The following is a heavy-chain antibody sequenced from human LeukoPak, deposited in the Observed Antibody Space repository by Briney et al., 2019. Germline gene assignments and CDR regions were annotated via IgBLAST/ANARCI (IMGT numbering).Heavy chain of an antibody. J-gene: IGHJ3*02. D-gene: IGHD3-3*01. CDR2: ISYDGSNK. CDR1: GFTFSSYG. Sequence: GGSLRLSCAASGFTFSSYGMHWVRQAPGKGLEWVAVISYDGSNKYYADSVKGRFTISRDNSKNTLYLQMNSLRAEDTAVYYCAKALGWLLLVGDAFDIWGQGTMVTVSS. CDR3: AKALGWLLLVGDAFDI. V-gene: IGHV3-30*18.